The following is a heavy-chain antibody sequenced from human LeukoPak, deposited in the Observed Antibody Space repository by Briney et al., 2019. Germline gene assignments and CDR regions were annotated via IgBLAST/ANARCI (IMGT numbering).Heavy chain of an antibody. J-gene: IGHJ4*02. CDR1: GXTVSSNY. Sequence: GGSLRLSCAASGXTVSSNYMTWVRQAPGKGLEWGSIIYNSGSTYYADSVKGRFTISRDNSKNTLFLQMNSLRAEDTAVYYCARVRSYDPKRKVFDYWGQGTLVTVSS. V-gene: IGHV3-53*01. CDR2: IYNSGST. CDR3: ARVRSYDPKRKVFDY. D-gene: IGHD3-3*01.